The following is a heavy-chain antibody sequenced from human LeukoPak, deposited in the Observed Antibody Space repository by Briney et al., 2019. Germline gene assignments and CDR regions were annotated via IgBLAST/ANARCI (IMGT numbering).Heavy chain of an antibody. CDR2: ISYDGSNK. CDR1: GFTFSSYA. V-gene: IGHV3-30-3*01. D-gene: IGHD3-3*01. Sequence: QPGGSLRLSCAASGFTFSSYAMPWVRQAPGKGLEWVAVISYDGSNKYYADSVKGRFTISRDNSKNTLYLQMNSLRAEDTAVYYCARRNRVTIFGVVINKNCYYYGMDVWGQGTTVTVSS. J-gene: IGHJ6*02. CDR3: ARRNRVTIFGVVINKNCYYYGMDV.